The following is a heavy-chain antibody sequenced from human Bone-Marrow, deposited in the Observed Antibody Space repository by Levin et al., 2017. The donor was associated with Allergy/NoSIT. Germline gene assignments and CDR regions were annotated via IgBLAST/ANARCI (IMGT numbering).Heavy chain of an antibody. J-gene: IGHJ4*02. V-gene: IGHV3-74*01. CDR2: IKTDGGI. Sequence: GGSLRLSCAASGITISNSWMHWVRQAPGKGLEWVSRIKTDGGISYADSVKGRFIISRDNSKNTLYLQMNSLRVEDTAVYYCAKEYAGGNEYWGQGTLVTVSS. CDR3: AKEYAGGNEY. D-gene: IGHD4-23*01. CDR1: GITISNSW.